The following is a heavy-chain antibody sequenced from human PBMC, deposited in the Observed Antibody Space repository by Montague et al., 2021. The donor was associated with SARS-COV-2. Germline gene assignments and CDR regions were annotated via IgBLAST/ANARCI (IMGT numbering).Heavy chain of an antibody. CDR1: GVSISNGGYY. CDR2: MYDSGST. J-gene: IGHJ3*02. Sequence: TLSLTCTVSGVSISNGGYYCSWIRQHPGKGLEWIGYMYDSGSTYYNPSLTSRVTMSLDTSKNQFSLKLSSVTAADTAVYYCARGDGVVVAAPYIWGQGTMVTVSS. D-gene: IGHD2-15*01. CDR3: ARGDGVVVAAPYI. V-gene: IGHV4-31*03.